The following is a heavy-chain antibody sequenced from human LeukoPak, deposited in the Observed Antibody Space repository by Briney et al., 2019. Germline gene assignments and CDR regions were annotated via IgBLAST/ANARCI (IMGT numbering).Heavy chain of an antibody. D-gene: IGHD3-22*01. CDR3: ARRPAFYDTSGLEPDFDY. V-gene: IGHV3-48*03. CDR1: GFTFSTYE. Sequence: GGSLRLSCAASGFTFSTYEMNGVRQAPGKGLEWVSFISSSGSPIYYADSVRGRFTISRDNAKNSLYLQMNSLRAEDTAVYYCARRPAFYDTSGLEPDFDYWGQGTLVTVSS. J-gene: IGHJ4*02. CDR2: ISSSGSPI.